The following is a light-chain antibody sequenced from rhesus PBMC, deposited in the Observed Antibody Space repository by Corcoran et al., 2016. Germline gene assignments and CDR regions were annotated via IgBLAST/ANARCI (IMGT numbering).Light chain of an antibody. CDR1: ENVNNY. V-gene: IGKV1-74*01. Sequence: DIQMTQSPSSLSASVGDRVTITCRASENVNNYLNWYQQKPGKAPKLLIYKASTLQSGVPSGFSGSGSGTDYTFTISSLQPEDVATYYFQNGYGTPPTFGQGTKVEIK. CDR2: KAS. J-gene: IGKJ1*01. CDR3: QNGYGTPPT.